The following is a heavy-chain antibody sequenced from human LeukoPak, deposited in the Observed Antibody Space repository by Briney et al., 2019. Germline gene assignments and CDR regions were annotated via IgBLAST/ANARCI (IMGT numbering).Heavy chain of an antibody. J-gene: IGHJ5*02. CDR2: ISPYNGNT. V-gene: IGHV1-18*01. D-gene: IGHD3-10*01. Sequence: GASVKVSCKASGYTFTTYGVTWVRQAPGQGLEWMGWISPYNGNTKFAQKVQGRVTMTTDTSTSTAYMELRSLRSDDTAVYYCARCRGVRGQSGPRNWFDPWGQGTLVTVSS. CDR3: ARCRGVRGQSGPRNWFDP. CDR1: GYTFTTYG.